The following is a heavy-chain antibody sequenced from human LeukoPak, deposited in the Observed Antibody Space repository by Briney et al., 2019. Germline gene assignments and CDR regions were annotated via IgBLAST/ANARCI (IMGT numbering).Heavy chain of an antibody. CDR3: ASSASGSYLLGY. V-gene: IGHV1-69*05. CDR1: GGTFSSYA. D-gene: IGHD3-10*01. CDR2: IIPIFGTA. Sequence: GASVKVSCKASGGTFSSYAISWVRQAPGQGLEWMGGIIPIFGTANYAQKFQGRVTITTDESTSTAYMELSSLRSEDTAVYYCASSASGSYLLGYWGQGTLVTVSS. J-gene: IGHJ4*02.